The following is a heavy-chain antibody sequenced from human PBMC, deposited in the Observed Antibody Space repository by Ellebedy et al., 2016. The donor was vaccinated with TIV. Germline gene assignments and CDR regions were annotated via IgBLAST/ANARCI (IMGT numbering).Heavy chain of an antibody. CDR2: ISSNSDYI. CDR1: GFTFSTYS. V-gene: IGHV3-21*06. D-gene: IGHD5-18*01. Sequence: GESLKISCAASGFTFSTYSMNWVRQTAGQGLEWVSYISSNSDYIYYADSVKGRLTLSRDNAKNSLYLQMNNLRAEDTAVYYCARVGGYSYGYVDYFAMDVWGQGTTVTVSS. J-gene: IGHJ6*02. CDR3: ARVGGYSYGYVDYFAMDV.